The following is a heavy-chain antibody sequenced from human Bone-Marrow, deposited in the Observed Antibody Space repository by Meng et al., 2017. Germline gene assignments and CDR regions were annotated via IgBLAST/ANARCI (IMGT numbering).Heavy chain of an antibody. CDR1: GGSFSGYY. D-gene: IGHD5-24*01. V-gene: IGHV4-34*01. CDR2: INHSGST. CDR3: ARGRGDGYNYDY. J-gene: IGHJ4*02. Sequence: HVQLEQWGAGLLKPSGTLSLTCAVYGGSFSGYYWSWIRQPPGKGLEWIGEINHSGSTNYNPSLKSRVTISVDTSKNQFSLKLSSVTAADTAVYYCARGRGDGYNYDYWGQGTLVTVSS.